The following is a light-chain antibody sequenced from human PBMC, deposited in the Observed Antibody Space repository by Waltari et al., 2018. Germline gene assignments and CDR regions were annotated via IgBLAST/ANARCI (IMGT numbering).Light chain of an antibody. V-gene: IGLV6-57*03. CDR1: SGTFAANH. Sequence: FVLSQPHSVSESPGKTVTISCPRSSGTFAANHVHWYQRRPGSVPTIVIYKDNERPSGVPDRFSGSADRYSGSASLTISGLRAEDEADYCYQSYDNTNYVVFGGWTKLTVL. CDR2: KDN. CDR3: QSYDNTNYVV. J-gene: IGLJ2*01.